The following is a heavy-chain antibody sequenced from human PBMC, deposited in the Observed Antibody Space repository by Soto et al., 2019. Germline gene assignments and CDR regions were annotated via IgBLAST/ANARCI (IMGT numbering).Heavy chain of an antibody. Sequence: ETLNISCKGSGYIFTSYWTAWVRQMPGKGLEWMGIIYPGDSDTRYSPSFQGQVTISVDRSISTAYLQWSSLKASDTAMYYCARRGHFFDSWGQGTQVTVSS. V-gene: IGHV5-51*01. D-gene: IGHD3-16*01. J-gene: IGHJ4*02. CDR2: IYPGDSDT. CDR3: ARRGHFFDS. CDR1: GYIFTSYW.